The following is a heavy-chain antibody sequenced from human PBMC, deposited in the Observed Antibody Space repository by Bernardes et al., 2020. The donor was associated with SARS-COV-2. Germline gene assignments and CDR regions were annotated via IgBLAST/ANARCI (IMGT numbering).Heavy chain of an antibody. CDR2: FDPEDGET. J-gene: IGHJ4*02. D-gene: IGHD3-16*02. Sequence: ASVKVSCKVSGYTLTELSMHWVRQAPGKGLEWMGGFDPEDGETIYAQKFQGRVTMTEDTSTDTAYMELSSLRSEDTAVYYCATVFAVWGSYRPIEYWGQGTLVTVSS. CDR3: ATVFAVWGSYRPIEY. CDR1: GYTLTELS. V-gene: IGHV1-24*01.